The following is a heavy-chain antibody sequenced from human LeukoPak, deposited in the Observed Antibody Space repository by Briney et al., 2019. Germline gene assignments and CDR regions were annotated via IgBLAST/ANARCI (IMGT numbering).Heavy chain of an antibody. V-gene: IGHV4-39*07. CDR3: ARDGSGSYPGENYFDY. CDR2: IYYSGST. D-gene: IGHD1-26*01. CDR1: GGSISSSSYY. J-gene: IGHJ4*02. Sequence: SETLSLTCTVSGGSISSSSYYWGWIRQPPGKGLEWIGSIYYSGSTYYNPSLKSRVTISVDTSKNQFSLKLSSVTAADTAVYYCARDGSGSYPGENYFDYWGQGTLVTVSS.